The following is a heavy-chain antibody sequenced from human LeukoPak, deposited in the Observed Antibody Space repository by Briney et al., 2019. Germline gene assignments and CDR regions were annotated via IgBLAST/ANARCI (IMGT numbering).Heavy chain of an antibody. CDR2: ISYDGSNK. CDR1: GFTFSSYA. Sequence: GGSLRLSCAASGFTFSSYAMHWVRQAPGKGLEWVAVISYDGSNKYYADSVKGRFTISRDNSKNTLYLQMNSLRAEDTAVYYCARELWWLRYYFDYWGQGTLVTVSS. CDR3: ARELWWLRYYFDY. V-gene: IGHV3-30-3*01. J-gene: IGHJ4*02. D-gene: IGHD5-12*01.